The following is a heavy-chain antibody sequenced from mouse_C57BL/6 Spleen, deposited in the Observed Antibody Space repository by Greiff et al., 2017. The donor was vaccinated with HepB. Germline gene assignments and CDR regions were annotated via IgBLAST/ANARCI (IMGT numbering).Heavy chain of an antibody. J-gene: IGHJ3*01. Sequence: VQLQQPGAELVMPGASVKLSCKASGYTFTSYWMHWVKQRPGQGLEWIGEIDPSDSYTNYNQKFKGKSTLTVDKSSSTAYMQLSSLTSEDSAVYYCARGRYDYDRAWFAYWGQGTLVTVSA. CDR2: IDPSDSYT. CDR1: GYTFTSYW. D-gene: IGHD2-4*01. V-gene: IGHV1-69*01. CDR3: ARGRYDYDRAWFAY.